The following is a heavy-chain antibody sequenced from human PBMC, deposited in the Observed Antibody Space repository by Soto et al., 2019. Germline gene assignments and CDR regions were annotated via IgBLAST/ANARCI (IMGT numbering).Heavy chain of an antibody. J-gene: IGHJ4*02. CDR2: IYHSGST. Sequence: SETLSLTCAVSGGSISSGGYSWSWIRQPPGKGLEWIGYIYHSGSTYYNPSLKSRVTISVDRSKNQFSLKLSSVTAAGTAVYYCARGTWDDSSGFWIDYWGQGTRVTVS. V-gene: IGHV4-30-2*01. D-gene: IGHD3-22*01. CDR1: GGSISSGGYS. CDR3: ARGTWDDSSGFWIDY.